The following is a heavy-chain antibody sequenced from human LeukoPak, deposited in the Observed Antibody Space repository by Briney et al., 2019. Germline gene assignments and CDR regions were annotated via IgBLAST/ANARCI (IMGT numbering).Heavy chain of an antibody. D-gene: IGHD5-18*01. V-gene: IGHV3-7*01. CDR1: GVTFSSYW. CDR2: IKQDGSEK. J-gene: IGHJ4*02. Sequence: PGGSLRLSCAASGVTFSSYWISWVRQAPGKGLEWVANIKQDGSEKYYVDSAKGRFTISRDNAKNSLYLQMNSLRAEDTAVYYCAKDNSYGSVYWGQGTLVTVSS. CDR3: AKDNSYGSVY.